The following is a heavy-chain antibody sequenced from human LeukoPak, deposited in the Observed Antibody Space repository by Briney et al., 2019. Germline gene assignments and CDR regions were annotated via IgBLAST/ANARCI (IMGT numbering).Heavy chain of an antibody. CDR1: GYTFTVCY. Sequence: ASVTVSLKAAGYTFTVCYIHWERHAPAQGNERVGGINPNSGGTNYAQTFPGRVTRTRDTSISTAYMELSRLRSDDTAVYYCARVEDHRPYYYYGMDVWGQGTTVTVSS. CDR2: INPNSGGT. CDR3: ARVEDHRPYYYYGMDV. J-gene: IGHJ6*02. V-gene: IGHV1-2*02.